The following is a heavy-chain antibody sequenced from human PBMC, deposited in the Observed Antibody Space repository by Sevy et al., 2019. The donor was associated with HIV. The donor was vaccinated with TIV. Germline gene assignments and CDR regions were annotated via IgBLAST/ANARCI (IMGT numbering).Heavy chain of an antibody. Sequence: ASVKDSCKASGYTFTGDYLHWVRQAPGQGLEWMGRVYPNSGGTNYAQKFQGRVTMTRDTSISTAYMELRRLRSDDAAVYYCARDGGGGTTNSGMDVWGQGTTVTVSS. CDR2: VYPNSGGT. CDR3: ARDGGGGTTNSGMDV. V-gene: IGHV1-2*06. D-gene: IGHD1-7*01. CDR1: GYTFTGDY. J-gene: IGHJ6*02.